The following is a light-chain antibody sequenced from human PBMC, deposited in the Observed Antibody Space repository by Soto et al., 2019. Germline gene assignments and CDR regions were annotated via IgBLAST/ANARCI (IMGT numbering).Light chain of an antibody. CDR3: QSDDSTLSVV. CDR2: AND. J-gene: IGLJ2*01. CDR1: TSNIGAVYG. V-gene: IGLV1-40*01. Sequence: QSVLTQPPSVSGAPGQSVTISCTGSTSNIGAVYGFYWYQQIRGTAPRLLIFANDNRPSGVPDRFSGSKSGTSASLTITGLQAEDEADYYCQSDDSTLSVVFGGGTKLTVL.